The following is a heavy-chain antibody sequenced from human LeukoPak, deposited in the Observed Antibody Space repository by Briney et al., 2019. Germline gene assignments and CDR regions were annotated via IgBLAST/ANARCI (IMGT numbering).Heavy chain of an antibody. CDR2: VSYDGSDK. J-gene: IGHJ6*03. CDR3: AKDWNYYDTSVPFYYYYMEV. CDR1: GFTFSVYG. Sequence: TGGSLRLSRAASGFTFSVYGMHWARQAPGKGLEWVAVVSYDGSDKYYSDSVEGRFSISRDNSKNTVYLQMSSLRAEDTAVYFCAKDWNYYDTSVPFYYYYMEVWGKGTTVTVSS. V-gene: IGHV3-30*18. D-gene: IGHD3-22*01.